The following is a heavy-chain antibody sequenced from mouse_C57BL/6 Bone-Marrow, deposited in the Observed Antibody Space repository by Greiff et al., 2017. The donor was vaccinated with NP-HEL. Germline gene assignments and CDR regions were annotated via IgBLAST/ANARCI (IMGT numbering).Heavy chain of an antibody. CDR1: GFNIKDDY. D-gene: IGHD1-1*01. Sequence: EVKLQESGAELVRPGASVKLSCTASGFNIKDDYMHWVKQRPEQGLEWIGWIDPENGDTEYASKFQGKATITADTSSNTAYLQLSSLTSEDTAVYYCTNYYYGSSYVYYYAMDYWGQGTSVTVSS. CDR2: IDPENGDT. V-gene: IGHV14-4*01. CDR3: TNYYYGSSYVYYYAMDY. J-gene: IGHJ4*01.